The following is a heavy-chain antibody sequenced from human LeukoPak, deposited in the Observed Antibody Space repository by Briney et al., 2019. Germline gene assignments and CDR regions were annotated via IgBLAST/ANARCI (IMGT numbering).Heavy chain of an antibody. CDR3: ARLLYEAGGPEIVVPAASGYWYFDL. J-gene: IGHJ2*01. Sequence: SETLSLTCTVSGGSISSYYWSWIRQPPGKGLEWIGYIYYSGSTNYNPSLKSRVTISVDTSKNQFSLKLSSVTAADTAVYYCARLLYEAGGPEIVVPAASGYWYFDLWGRGTLVTVSS. CDR1: GGSISSYY. CDR2: IYYSGST. V-gene: IGHV4-59*08. D-gene: IGHD2-2*01.